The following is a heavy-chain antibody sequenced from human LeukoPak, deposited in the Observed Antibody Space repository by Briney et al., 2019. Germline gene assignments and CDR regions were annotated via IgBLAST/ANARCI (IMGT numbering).Heavy chain of an antibody. CDR3: SRSQFDY. V-gene: IGHV3-74*01. J-gene: IGHJ4*02. CDR1: EFPFSSFW. CDR2: INGDGTTT. Sequence: PGGSRRSSGQSPEFPFSSFWLLWFGQAPGKGLEWVSRINGDGTTTTYADSVKGRFTISRDNTENILYLQMDSLRAEDTAIYYCSRSQFDYWGQGVLVTVSS.